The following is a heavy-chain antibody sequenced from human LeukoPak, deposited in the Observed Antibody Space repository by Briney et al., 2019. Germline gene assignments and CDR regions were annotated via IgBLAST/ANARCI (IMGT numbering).Heavy chain of an antibody. CDR2: ISSSSSYI. CDR3: AREGPHYYYYYYGMDV. Sequence: PGRSLRLSCAASGFTFSSYGMHWVRQAPGKGLEWVSSISSSSSYIYYADSVKGRFTISRDNAKNSLYLQMNSLRAEDTAVYYCAREGPHYYYYYYGMDVWGQGTTVTVSS. V-gene: IGHV3-21*01. J-gene: IGHJ6*02. CDR1: GFTFSSYG.